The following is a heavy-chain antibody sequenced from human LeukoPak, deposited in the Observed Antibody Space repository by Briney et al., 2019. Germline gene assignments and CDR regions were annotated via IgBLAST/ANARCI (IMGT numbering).Heavy chain of an antibody. D-gene: IGHD2-2*01. J-gene: IGHJ6*03. V-gene: IGHV1-18*01. CDR1: GYTFTSYG. CDR3: ARVPYCSSTSCYAFSYYYYYMDV. Sequence: GASVKVSCKASGYTFTSYGISWVRQAPGQGLEWMGWISAYNGNTNYAQKLQGRVTMTTDTSTSTAYIELRSLRSDDTAVYYCARVPYCSSTSCYAFSYYYYYMDVWGKGTTVTVSS. CDR2: ISAYNGNT.